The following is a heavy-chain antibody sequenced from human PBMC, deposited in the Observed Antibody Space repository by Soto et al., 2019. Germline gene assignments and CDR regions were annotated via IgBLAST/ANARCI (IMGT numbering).Heavy chain of an antibody. CDR2: IWYDGSNK. V-gene: IGHV3-33*01. Sequence: PGGSLRLSCAASGFTFSSYGMHWVRQAPGKGLEWVAVIWYDGSNKYYADSVKGRFTISRDNSKNTLYLQMNSLRAEDTAVYYCARVPSKSGSYQFDYWGQGTLVTVSS. J-gene: IGHJ4*02. D-gene: IGHD1-26*01. CDR1: GFTFSSYG. CDR3: ARVPSKSGSYQFDY.